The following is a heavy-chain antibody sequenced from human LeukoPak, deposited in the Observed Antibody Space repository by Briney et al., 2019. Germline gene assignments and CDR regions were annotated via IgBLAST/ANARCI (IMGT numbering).Heavy chain of an antibody. Sequence: ASVKVSCKASGYTFTGYFIHWVRQAPGQGLEWMGWINPNGGGTNYAQRFQGRVIMTWDTSISTASMELGWLRSDDTAVYYCSRGPHWDPHFDFWGQGTLVTVSS. J-gene: IGHJ4*02. CDR2: INPNGGGT. CDR3: SRGPHWDPHFDF. D-gene: IGHD7-27*01. CDR1: GYTFTGYF. V-gene: IGHV1-2*02.